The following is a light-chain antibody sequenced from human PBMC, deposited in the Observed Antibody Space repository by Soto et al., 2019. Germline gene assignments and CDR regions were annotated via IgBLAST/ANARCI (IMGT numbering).Light chain of an antibody. J-gene: IGKJ4*01. CDR2: DAS. CDR1: QSVSSY. V-gene: IGKV3-11*01. CDR3: QQRSIWVT. Sequence: EVVLTQSPPTLSLSPGDRATLSCRASQSVSSYLAWYQQKPGQAPRLLIYDASKRATGIPARFSGSGSGTDFTLTISSLEPEDFAVYYWQQRSIWVTFGGGTKVEIK.